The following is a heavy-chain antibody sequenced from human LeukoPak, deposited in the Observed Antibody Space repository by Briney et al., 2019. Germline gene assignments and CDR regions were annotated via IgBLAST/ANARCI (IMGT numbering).Heavy chain of an antibody. CDR1: GFTSSSYS. Sequence: GGSLRLSCAASGFTSSSYSMNWVRQAPGKGLEWVSSISSSSSYIYYADSVKDRFTISRDNAKNSLYLQMNSLRAEDTAVYYCARGGLGYGDYYRIGYWGQGTLVTVSS. CDR3: ARGGLGYGDYYRIGY. V-gene: IGHV3-21*01. CDR2: ISSSSSYI. J-gene: IGHJ4*02. D-gene: IGHD4-17*01.